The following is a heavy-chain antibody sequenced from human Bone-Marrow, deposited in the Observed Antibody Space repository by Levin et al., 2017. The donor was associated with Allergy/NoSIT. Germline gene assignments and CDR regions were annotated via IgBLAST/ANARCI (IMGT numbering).Heavy chain of an antibody. D-gene: IGHD1-7*01. Sequence: GASVKVSCKGSGYSFTSYWIGWVRQMPGKGLEWMGIIYPGDSDTRYSPSFQGQVTTSADKSISTAYLQWSSLKASDTAMYYCARLSTGTIRGWFDPWGQGTLVTVSS. J-gene: IGHJ5*02. CDR1: GYSFTSYW. CDR3: ARLSTGTIRGWFDP. CDR2: IYPGDSDT. V-gene: IGHV5-51*01.